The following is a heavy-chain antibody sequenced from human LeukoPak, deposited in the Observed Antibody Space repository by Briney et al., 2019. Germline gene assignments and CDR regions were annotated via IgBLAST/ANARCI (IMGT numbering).Heavy chain of an antibody. D-gene: IGHD1-7*01. CDR1: GFTVSRNY. Sequence: GGSLRLSCAASGFTVSRNYMSWVRQAPGKGLEWVSSISTSSSYIYYADSVKGRFTISRDNARNSLYLQMNSLRAEDTAVYYCARDRDWNSGFDYWGQGTLVTVSS. V-gene: IGHV3-21*01. J-gene: IGHJ4*02. CDR2: ISTSSSYI. CDR3: ARDRDWNSGFDY.